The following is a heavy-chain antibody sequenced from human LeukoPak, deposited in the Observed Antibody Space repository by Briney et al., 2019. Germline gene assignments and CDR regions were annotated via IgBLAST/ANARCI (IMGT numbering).Heavy chain of an antibody. Sequence: PGGSLRLSCAASGFTFSIYSMNWVRQAPGKGLEWVSSISSSSSYIYYADSVKGRFTISRDNAKNSLYLQMNSLRAEDTAVYYCARDPPDNYDILTGYYLSVYFDYWGQGTLVTVSS. CDR1: GFTFSIYS. CDR2: ISSSSSYI. J-gene: IGHJ4*02. CDR3: ARDPPDNYDILTGYYLSVYFDY. D-gene: IGHD3-9*01. V-gene: IGHV3-21*01.